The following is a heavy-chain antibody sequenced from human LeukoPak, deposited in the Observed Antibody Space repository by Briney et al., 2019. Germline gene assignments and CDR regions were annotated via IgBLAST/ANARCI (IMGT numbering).Heavy chain of an antibody. V-gene: IGHV6-1*01. Sequence: SQTLSLTCAISGDSVSSNSAAWNWIRQSPSRGLEWLGRTYYRSKWYNDYGVSVKSRITLNPDTSKNQFSLQLNSVTPEDTAVYYCAAEEGADYDPRFDPWGQGTLVTVSS. CDR3: AAEEGADYDPRFDP. D-gene: IGHD3-3*01. CDR1: GDSVSSNSAA. CDR2: TYYRSKWYN. J-gene: IGHJ5*02.